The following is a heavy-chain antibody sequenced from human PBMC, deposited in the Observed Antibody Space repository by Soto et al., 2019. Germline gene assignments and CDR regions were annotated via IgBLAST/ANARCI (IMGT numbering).Heavy chain of an antibody. J-gene: IGHJ5*02. CDR3: ARAGTRGCWFDP. V-gene: IGHV4-59*01. Sequence: PSETLSLTCTVSGGAISSYYWSWIRQPPGKGLEWIGYIYYSGSTNYNPSLKSRVTISVDTSKNQFSLKLSSVTAADTAVYYCARAGTRGCWFDPWGQGTLVTVSS. D-gene: IGHD6-13*01. CDR2: IYYSGST. CDR1: GGAISSYY.